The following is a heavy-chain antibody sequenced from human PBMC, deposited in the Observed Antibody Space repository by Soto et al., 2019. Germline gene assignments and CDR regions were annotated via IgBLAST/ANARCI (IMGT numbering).Heavy chain of an antibody. CDR2: IYYSGST. J-gene: IGHJ6*03. D-gene: IGHD2-15*01. CDR3: ARRVCSGGSCYSRSGYFYYMDV. V-gene: IGHV4-39*01. Sequence: SETLSLTCTVSGGSISSSSYYWGWIRQPPGKGLEWIGSIYYSGSTYYNPSLKSRVTISVDTSKNQFSLKLSSVTAADTAVYYCARRVCSGGSCYSRSGYFYYMDVWGKGTTVTVSS. CDR1: GGSISSSSYY.